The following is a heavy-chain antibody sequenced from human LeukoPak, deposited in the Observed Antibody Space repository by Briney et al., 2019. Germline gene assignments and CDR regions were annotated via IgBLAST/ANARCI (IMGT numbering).Heavy chain of an antibody. CDR1: GFTFSSYA. V-gene: IGHV3-23*01. CDR2: ISGSGGST. Sequence: GASLRLSCAASGFTFSSYAMSWVRQAPGKGLEWVSAISGSGGSTYYADSVKGRFTISRDNSKNTLYLQMNSLRAEDTAVYYCAKGGEDSSSWFKYFDYWGRGTLVTVSS. J-gene: IGHJ4*02. D-gene: IGHD6-13*01. CDR3: AKGGEDSSSWFKYFDY.